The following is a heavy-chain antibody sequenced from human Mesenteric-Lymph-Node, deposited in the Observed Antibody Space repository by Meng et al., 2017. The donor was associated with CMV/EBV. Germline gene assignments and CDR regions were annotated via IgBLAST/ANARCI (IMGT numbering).Heavy chain of an antibody. V-gene: IGHV3-30*02. CDR2: IRYDGTTK. CDR1: AFSISNYG. J-gene: IGHJ6*02. CDR3: ARSIASRNYYYYYAMDV. Sequence: GGSLRLSCAASAFSISNYGVHWVRQAPGKGLEWVAFIRYDGTTKHYSDSVKGRFTISRDNAKNSLYLQMNSLRAEDTAVYYCARSIASRNYYYYYAMDVWGQGATVTVSS. D-gene: IGHD2-21*01.